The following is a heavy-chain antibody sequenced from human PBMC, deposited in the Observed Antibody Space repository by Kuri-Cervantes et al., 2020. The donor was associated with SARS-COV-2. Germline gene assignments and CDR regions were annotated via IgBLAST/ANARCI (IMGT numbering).Heavy chain of an antibody. D-gene: IGHD6-13*01. V-gene: IGHV1-8*02. CDR1: GYTFTSYG. J-gene: IGHJ4*02. Sequence: ASVKVSCKASGYTFTSYGISWVRQASGQGLEWLGWMNPHSENTGYAQIFQGRVTMTRDTPINTVYMELNSLRFDDTAVYFCARDGGLAASGKFDYWGQGTLVTVSS. CDR2: MNPHSENT. CDR3: ARDGGLAASGKFDY.